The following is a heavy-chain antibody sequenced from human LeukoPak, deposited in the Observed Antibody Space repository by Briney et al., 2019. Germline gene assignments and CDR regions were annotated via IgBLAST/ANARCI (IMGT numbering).Heavy chain of an antibody. J-gene: IGHJ3*02. D-gene: IGHD3-10*01. CDR2: IVVGSGNT. CDR1: GFTFTSSA. CDR3: AGYYYGSGSYWAFDI. V-gene: IGHV1-58*02. Sequence: SVKVSCKASGFTFTSSAMQWVRQARGQRREWIGWIVVGSGNTNYAQKFQERVTITRDMSTSTAYMELSSLRSEDTAVYYCAGYYYGSGSYWAFDIWGQGTMVTVSS.